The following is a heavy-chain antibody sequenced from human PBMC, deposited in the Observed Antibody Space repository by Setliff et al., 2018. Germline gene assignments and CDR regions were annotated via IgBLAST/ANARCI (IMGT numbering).Heavy chain of an antibody. D-gene: IGHD6-19*01. CDR1: GGSISSSSCY. V-gene: IGHV4-39*01. Sequence: SETLSLTCTVSGGSISSSSCYWGWIRQPPGKGLEWIGTIYYSGSTYYNPSLKSRVTISVDTSKNQFSLKLSSVTAADTAVYYCARVSQYSSGWYYYYYYGMDVWGQGTTVTVSS. CDR3: ARVSQYSSGWYYYYYYGMDV. J-gene: IGHJ6*02. CDR2: IYYSGST.